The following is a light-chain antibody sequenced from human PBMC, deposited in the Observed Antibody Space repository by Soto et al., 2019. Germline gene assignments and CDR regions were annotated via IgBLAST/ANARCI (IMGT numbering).Light chain of an antibody. J-gene: IGLJ2*01. CDR2: DNN. CDR1: SSNIGNNY. Sequence: QSVLTQPPSVSAAPGQKVTISCFGSSSNIGNNYVSWYQQLPGTAPKLLIYDNNKRPSGIPDRFSGSKSGTSATLGITGLQTGAEDDYYCGTWDSSLSVVVFGGGTKLTVL. V-gene: IGLV1-51*01. CDR3: GTWDSSLSVVV.